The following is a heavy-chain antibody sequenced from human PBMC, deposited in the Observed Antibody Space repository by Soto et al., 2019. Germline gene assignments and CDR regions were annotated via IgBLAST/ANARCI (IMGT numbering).Heavy chain of an antibody. V-gene: IGHV4-31*03. CDR2: IYYSGST. Sequence: TLSLTCTVSGGSISSVGYYWSWIRQHPGKGLEWFGYIYYSGSTYYNPSLKSRVTISVDTSKNQFSLKLSSVTAADTAVYYCASYYDSSGYYPRWFDPWGQGTLVTVSS. D-gene: IGHD3-22*01. CDR3: ASYYDSSGYYPRWFDP. J-gene: IGHJ5*02. CDR1: GGSISSVGYY.